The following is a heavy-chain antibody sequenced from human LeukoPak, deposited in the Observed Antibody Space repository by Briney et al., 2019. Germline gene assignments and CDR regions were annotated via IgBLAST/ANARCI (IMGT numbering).Heavy chain of an antibody. CDR2: ISYDGSNK. Sequence: GGSLRLSCAASGFTFSSYGMHWVRQAPGKGLEWVALISYDGSNKYYADSVKGRFTISRDNSKNTLYLQMNSLRAEDTVVYYCARVDDLDAFDTWGQGTMVTVSS. V-gene: IGHV3-30*03. D-gene: IGHD2-2*03. J-gene: IGHJ3*02. CDR1: GFTFSSYG. CDR3: ARVDDLDAFDT.